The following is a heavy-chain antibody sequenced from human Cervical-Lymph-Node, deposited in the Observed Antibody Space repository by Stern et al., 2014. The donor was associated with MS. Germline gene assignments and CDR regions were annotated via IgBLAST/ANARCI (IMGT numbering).Heavy chain of an antibody. CDR2: ISWNSDKI. D-gene: IGHD6-13*01. J-gene: IGHJ4*02. V-gene: IGHV3-9*01. Sequence: EVQLVESGGGLVQPGRSLRLSCAASGFNFDDYGMHWVRQAAGKGLEWVSGISWNSDKIVYAESVKGRFTISRDNAKDSLSLQMDSLRVEDTALYYCAKDRTSSSWGVDFWGQGTLVTVSS. CDR3: AKDRTSSSWGVDF. CDR1: GFNFDDYG.